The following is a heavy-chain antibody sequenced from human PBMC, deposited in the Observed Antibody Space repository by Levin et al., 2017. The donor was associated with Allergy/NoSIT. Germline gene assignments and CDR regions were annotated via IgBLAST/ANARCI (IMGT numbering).Heavy chain of an antibody. CDR3: AHTSTVTAINWFDP. CDR2: IYWDDDK. V-gene: IGHV2-5*02. Sequence: SGPTLVKPTQTLTLTCTFSGFSLSTSGVGVGWIRQPPGKALEWLALIYWDDDKRYSPSLKSRLTITKDTSKNQVVLTMTNMDPVDTATYYCAHTSTVTAINWFDPWGQGTLVTVSS. D-gene: IGHD4-17*01. J-gene: IGHJ5*02. CDR1: GFSLSTSGVG.